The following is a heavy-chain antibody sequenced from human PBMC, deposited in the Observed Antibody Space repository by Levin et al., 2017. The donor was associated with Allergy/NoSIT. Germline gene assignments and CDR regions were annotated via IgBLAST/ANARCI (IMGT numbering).Heavy chain of an antibody. V-gene: IGHV4-59*01. D-gene: IGHD6-13*01. CDR3: ARDKGQQLDYYYYYMDV. CDR1: GGSISSYY. Sequence: SETLSLTCTVSGGSISSYYWSWIRQPPGKGLEWIGYIYYSGSTNYNPSLTSRVTISVDTSKNQFSLKLSSVTAADTAVYYCARDKGQQLDYYYYYMDVWGKGTTVTVSS. CDR2: IYYSGST. J-gene: IGHJ6*03.